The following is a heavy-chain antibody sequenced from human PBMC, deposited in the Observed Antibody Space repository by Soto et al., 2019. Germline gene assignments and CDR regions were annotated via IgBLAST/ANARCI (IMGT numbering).Heavy chain of an antibody. D-gene: IGHD2-21*01. CDR1: GYIFIHYY. CDR3: ASSLLQGDF. J-gene: IGHJ4*02. CDR2: INPNGGST. Sequence: QVQLVQSGAEVKKPGASVKVSCKASGYIFIHYYIHWVRQAPGQGLEWMAIINPNGGSTNYAQKFQGRFTLTSDEATSTGSIELNSLASDLTAVYFCASSLLQGDFWRQATMVTVPS. V-gene: IGHV1-46*01.